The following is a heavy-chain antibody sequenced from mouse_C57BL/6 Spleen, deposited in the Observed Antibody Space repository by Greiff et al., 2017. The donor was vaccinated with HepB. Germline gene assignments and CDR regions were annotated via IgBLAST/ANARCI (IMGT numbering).Heavy chain of an antibody. CDR2: INPGSGGT. D-gene: IGHD1-1*01. CDR3: ARYYGSSYEDYFDY. Sequence: VQLQQSGAELVRPGTSVKVSCKASGYAFTNYLIEWVKQRPGQGLEWIGVINPGSGGTNYNEKFKGKATLTADKSSSTAYMQLSSLTSEDSAVYFCARYYGSSYEDYFDYWGQGTTLTVSS. J-gene: IGHJ2*01. V-gene: IGHV1-54*01. CDR1: GYAFTNYL.